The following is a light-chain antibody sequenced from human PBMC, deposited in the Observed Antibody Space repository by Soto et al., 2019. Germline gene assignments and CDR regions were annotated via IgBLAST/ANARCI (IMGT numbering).Light chain of an antibody. CDR1: QDISNY. J-gene: IGKJ1*01. Sequence: DIQMTQSPSSLSATVGDRVTITCQASQDISNYLNWYQQKPGKAPKLLIYDASNLETGVPSRFSGSGSGTDFTFTISSLQPEDIATYYCQQYDNLPRTFCQGSMVDI. CDR2: DAS. CDR3: QQYDNLPRT. V-gene: IGKV1-33*01.